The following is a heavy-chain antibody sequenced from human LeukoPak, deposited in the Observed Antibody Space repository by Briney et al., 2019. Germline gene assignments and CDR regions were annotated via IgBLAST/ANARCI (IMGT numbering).Heavy chain of an antibody. CDR3: ARLGLPDY. V-gene: IGHV3-11*03. J-gene: IGHJ4*02. CDR1: GFIFSDYY. Sequence: GGSLRLSCAASGFIFSDYYMNWIRQAPGKGLEWVSYISGSGIYRTYADSVKGRFTISRDNAKNSLYLQMNSLRVEDTAVYYCARLGLPDYWGQGALVTVSS. CDR2: ISGSGIYR. D-gene: IGHD2-21*01.